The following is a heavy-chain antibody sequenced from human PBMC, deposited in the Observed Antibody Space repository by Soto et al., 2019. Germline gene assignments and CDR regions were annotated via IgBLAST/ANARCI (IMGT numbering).Heavy chain of an antibody. CDR2: MNPNSGNT. J-gene: IGHJ5*02. CDR3: ASEVVVWFDP. CDR1: GYTFTSYD. D-gene: IGHD2-15*01. Sequence: QVQLVQSGAEVKKPGASVKVSCKASGYTFTSYDINWVRQATGQGLEWMGWMNPNSGNTGYAQKFQGRVTMTRNTAISTAYLGLSSLRYEDNAVYYCASEVVVWFDPWGQGTMVTVSP. V-gene: IGHV1-8*01.